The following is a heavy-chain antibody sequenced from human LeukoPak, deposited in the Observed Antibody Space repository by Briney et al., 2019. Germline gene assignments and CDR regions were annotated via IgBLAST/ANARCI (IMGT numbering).Heavy chain of an antibody. V-gene: IGHV3-23*01. CDR3: AKDGETYCSSTSCKPDY. CDR1: GFTFSSYA. CDR2: ISGSGGST. Sequence: PGGSLRLSCAASGFTFSSYAMSWVRQAPGKGLEWVSAISGSGGSTYYADSVKGRFTISRDNSKNTQYLQMNSLRAEDTAVYYCAKDGETYCSSTSCKPDYWGQGTLVTVSS. D-gene: IGHD2-2*01. J-gene: IGHJ4*02.